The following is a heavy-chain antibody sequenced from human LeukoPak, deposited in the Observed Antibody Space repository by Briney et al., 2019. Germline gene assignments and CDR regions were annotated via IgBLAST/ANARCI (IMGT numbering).Heavy chain of an antibody. CDR3: AKELDTMFFDY. CDR2: AGWAGGTT. D-gene: IGHD3-10*02. CDR1: GFNFDRNT. Sequence: GGSLRLSCATSGFNFDRNTIHWVRQAPGKGLEWVSLAGWAGGTTFYSDSVRGRFTISRDSGRKSVYLQMNSLTTDDTAFYFCAKELDTMFFDYWGQGALVTVSS. J-gene: IGHJ4*02. V-gene: IGHV3-43*01.